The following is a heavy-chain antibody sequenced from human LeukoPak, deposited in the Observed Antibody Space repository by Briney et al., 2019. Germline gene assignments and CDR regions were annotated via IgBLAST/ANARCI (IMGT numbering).Heavy chain of an antibody. V-gene: IGHV3-23*01. D-gene: IGHD3-16*02. CDR2: ISGSGGST. CDR3: AKGQEYVWGSYRYTEGPYFDF. CDR1: GFTFSSYA. Sequence: GGSLRLSCAASGFTFSSYAMSWVRQAPGKGLEWVSAISGSGGSTYYADSVKGRFTISRDNSKNTLYLQMNSLRAEDTAVYYCAKGQEYVWGSYRYTEGPYFDFWGQGTLVTVSS. J-gene: IGHJ4*02.